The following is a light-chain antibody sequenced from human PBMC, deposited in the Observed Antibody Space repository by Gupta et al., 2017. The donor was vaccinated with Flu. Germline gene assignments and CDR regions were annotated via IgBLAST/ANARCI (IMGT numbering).Light chain of an antibody. V-gene: IGKV3-11*01. Sequence: VLPQSPATLSLSPGERATLCCRASQIINSYLAWYHQKPSQDPRLLIYDASKRATGIPDRFSGSWSGTDYTLTISSLEPEDFAVYYCQQRRSWPPTWTFGLGTKVEIK. CDR1: QIINSY. J-gene: IGKJ1*01. CDR3: QQRRSWPPTWT. CDR2: DAS.